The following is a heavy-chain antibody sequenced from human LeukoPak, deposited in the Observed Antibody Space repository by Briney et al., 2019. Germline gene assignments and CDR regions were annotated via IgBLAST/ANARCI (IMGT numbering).Heavy chain of an antibody. CDR3: ARGPPSGSYHYGGWFDP. Sequence: PSETLSLTCTVSGGSISSSSYYWSWIRQPPGKGLEWIGYIYYSGSTYYNPSLKSRVTISVDTSKNQFSLKLSSVTAADTAVYYCARGPPSGSYHYGGWFDPWGQGTLVTVSS. CDR1: GGSISSSSYY. D-gene: IGHD1-26*01. CDR2: IYYSGST. J-gene: IGHJ5*02. V-gene: IGHV4-30-4*08.